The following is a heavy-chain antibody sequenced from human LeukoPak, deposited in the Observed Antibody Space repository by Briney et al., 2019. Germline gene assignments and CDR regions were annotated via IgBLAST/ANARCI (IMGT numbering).Heavy chain of an antibody. CDR2: ISGSGGST. CDR3: AKEDCSSTSCYTEVDY. CDR1: GFTFSSYA. D-gene: IGHD2-2*02. J-gene: IGHJ4*02. V-gene: IGHV3-23*01. Sequence: PGRSLRLSCAASGFTFSSYAMSWVRQAPGKGLEWVSAISGSGGSTYYADSVKGRFTISRDKSKNTLYLQMNSLRAEDTAVYYCAKEDCSSTSCYTEVDYWGQGTLVTVSS.